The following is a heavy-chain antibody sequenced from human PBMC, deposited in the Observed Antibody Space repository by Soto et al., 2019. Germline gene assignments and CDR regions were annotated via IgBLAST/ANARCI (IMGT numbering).Heavy chain of an antibody. V-gene: IGHV3-23*01. Sequence: EVQLLESGGGLVQPGGSLRLSCAASGFSFGSYAMTWVRQAPGNGLEWVSALTPSGDKTYYTPSVKGRFTISRDNSKNTLYMQMNSLRAENTAIYFCANDSLYSWEYQDLGYWGPGTLVTVFS. J-gene: IGHJ4*02. CDR2: LTPSGDKT. D-gene: IGHD1-26*01. CDR3: ANDSLYSWEYQDLGY. CDR1: GFSFGSYA.